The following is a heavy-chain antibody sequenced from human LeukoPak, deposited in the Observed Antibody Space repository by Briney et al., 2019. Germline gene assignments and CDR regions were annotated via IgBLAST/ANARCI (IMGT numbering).Heavy chain of an antibody. CDR3: AREGYYDSSGYGGRNFDI. D-gene: IGHD3-22*01. J-gene: IGHJ3*02. CDR1: GGSISSYY. Sequence: PSETLSLTCTVSGGSISSYYWSWIRQPAGKGLEWIGRIYTSGSTNYNPSLKSRVTMSVDTSKNQFSLKLSSVTAADTAVYYCAREGYYDSSGYGGRNFDIWGQGTMVTVSS. V-gene: IGHV4-4*07. CDR2: IYTSGST.